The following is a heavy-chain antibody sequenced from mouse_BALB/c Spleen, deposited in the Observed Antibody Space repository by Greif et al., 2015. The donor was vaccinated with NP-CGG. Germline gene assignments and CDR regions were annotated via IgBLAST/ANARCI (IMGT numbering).Heavy chain of an antibody. CDR3: ARCAYGNYADY. Sequence: QVQLKESGAELAKPGASVKMSCKASGYTFTSYWMHWVRQRPGQGLEWIGYINPSTGYTEYNQKFKDKATLTADKSSSTAYMQLSSLTSEDSAVYYCARCAYGNYADYWGQGTLVTVSA. V-gene: IGHV1-7*01. CDR2: INPSTGYT. D-gene: IGHD2-10*02. CDR1: GYTFTSYW. J-gene: IGHJ3*01.